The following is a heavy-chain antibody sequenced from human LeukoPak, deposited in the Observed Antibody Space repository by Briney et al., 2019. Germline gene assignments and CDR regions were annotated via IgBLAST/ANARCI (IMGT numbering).Heavy chain of an antibody. D-gene: IGHD2-15*01. V-gene: IGHV3-30-3*01. J-gene: IGHJ4*02. CDR2: ISYDGSNK. Sequence: GGSLRLSCAASGFTFSNYMMHWVRQAPGKGLEWVAVISYDGSNKYYADSVKGRFTISRDNSKNTLYLQMNSLRAEDTAVYYCARDEPGYCSGGSCYPNPLDYWGQGTLVTVSS. CDR1: GFTFSNYM. CDR3: ARDEPGYCSGGSCYPNPLDY.